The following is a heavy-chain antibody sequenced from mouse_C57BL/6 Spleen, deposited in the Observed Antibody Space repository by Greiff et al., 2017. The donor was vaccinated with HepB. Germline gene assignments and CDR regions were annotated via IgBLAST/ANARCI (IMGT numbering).Heavy chain of an antibody. V-gene: IGHV5-4*03. CDR3: ARTGKLGYFDV. Sequence: EVMLVESGGGLVKPGGSLKLSCAASGFTFSSYAMSLVRQTPQKRLEWVATISDGGSYTYYPDNVKGRFTIYRDNAKNNLYLQMSHLKSEDTAMYYCARTGKLGYFDVWGTGTTVTVSS. CDR2: ISDGGSYT. J-gene: IGHJ1*03. D-gene: IGHD4-1*01. CDR1: GFTFSSYA.